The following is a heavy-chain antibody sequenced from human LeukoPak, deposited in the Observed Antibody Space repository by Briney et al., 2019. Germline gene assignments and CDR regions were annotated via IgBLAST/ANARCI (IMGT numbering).Heavy chain of an antibody. CDR2: IYHSGST. J-gene: IGHJ4*02. V-gene: IGHV4-30-2*01. Sequence: SETLSLTCTVSGGSISSGGYSWSWIRQPPGKGLEWIGYIYHSGSTYYNPSLKSRVTISVDRSKNQFSLKLSSVTAADTAVYYCAREGERAGYSSSSWGQGTLVTVSS. CDR1: GGSISSGGYS. CDR3: AREGERAGYSSSS. D-gene: IGHD6-13*01.